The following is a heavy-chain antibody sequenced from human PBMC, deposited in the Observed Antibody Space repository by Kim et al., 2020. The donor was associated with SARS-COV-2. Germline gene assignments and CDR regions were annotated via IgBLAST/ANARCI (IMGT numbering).Heavy chain of an antibody. V-gene: IGHV4-59*13. CDR1: GGSISSYY. CDR3: ARGPEPRITHRVWFDP. D-gene: IGHD3-10*01. Sequence: SETLSLTCTVSGGSISSYYWSWIRQPPGKGLEWIGYIYYSGSTNYNPSLKSRVTISVDTSKNQFSLKLSSVTAADTAVYYCARGPEPRITHRVWFDPWGQGTLVTVSS. J-gene: IGHJ5*02. CDR2: IYYSGST.